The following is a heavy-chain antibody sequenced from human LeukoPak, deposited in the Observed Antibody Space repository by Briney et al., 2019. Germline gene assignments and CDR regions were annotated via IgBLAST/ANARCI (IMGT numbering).Heavy chain of an antibody. CDR3: ARDSTVWFGETY. D-gene: IGHD3-10*01. CDR1: GGSISSSSYY. CDR2: IYYSGST. Sequence: PSETLSLTCTVSGGSISSSSYYWGWIRQPPGKGLEWIGSIYYSGSTYYNPSLKSRVTISVDTSKNQFSLKLSSVTAADTAVYYCARDSTVWFGETYWGQGTLVTVSS. V-gene: IGHV4-39*07. J-gene: IGHJ4*02.